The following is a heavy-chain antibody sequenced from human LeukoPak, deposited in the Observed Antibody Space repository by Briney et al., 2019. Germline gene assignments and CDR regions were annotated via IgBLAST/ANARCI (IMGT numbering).Heavy chain of an antibody. CDR1: GGSISSYY. Sequence: SETLSLTCTVSGGSISSYYWSWIRQPPGKGLEWIGYIHYSGGITYYNPSLKSRVTISVDTSKNQFSLKLSSVTAADTAVYYCARLRYSSGWYFDYWGQGTLVTGSS. CDR3: ARLRYSSGWYFDY. J-gene: IGHJ4*02. D-gene: IGHD6-19*01. CDR2: IHYSGGIT. V-gene: IGHV4-59*08.